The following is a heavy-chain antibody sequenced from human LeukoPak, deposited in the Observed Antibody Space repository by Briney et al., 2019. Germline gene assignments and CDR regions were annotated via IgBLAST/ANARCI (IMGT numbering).Heavy chain of an antibody. CDR2: ISSSGSNI. J-gene: IGHJ4*02. D-gene: IGHD6-13*01. Sequence: GGSLRLSCAASGFTFSDYYMSWIRPAPGKGLEWVSYISSSGSNIYYADSVKGRFTISRDNAKNSLYLQMNRLRAEGTAVYYCARDISSSWPFDFWGQGTLVTVSS. CDR1: GFTFSDYY. V-gene: IGHV3-11*01. CDR3: ARDISSSWPFDF.